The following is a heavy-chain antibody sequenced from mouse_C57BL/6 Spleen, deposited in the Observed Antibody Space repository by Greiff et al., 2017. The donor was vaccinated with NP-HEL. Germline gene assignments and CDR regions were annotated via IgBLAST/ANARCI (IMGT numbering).Heavy chain of an antibody. CDR3: ASFYDYAFAY. Sequence: VQLQQPGAELVMPGASVKLSCKASGYTFTSYWMHWVKQRPGQGLEWIGEIDPSDSYTNYNQKFKGKSTLTVDKSSSTAYMQLSSLTSEDSAVYYCASFYDYAFAYWGQGTLVTVSA. D-gene: IGHD2-4*01. V-gene: IGHV1-69*01. CDR2: IDPSDSYT. CDR1: GYTFTSYW. J-gene: IGHJ3*01.